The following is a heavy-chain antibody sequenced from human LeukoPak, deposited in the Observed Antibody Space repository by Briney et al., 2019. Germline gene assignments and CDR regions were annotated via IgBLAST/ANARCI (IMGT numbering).Heavy chain of an antibody. CDR1: GFTFSNAW. J-gene: IGHJ6*03. CDR3: ARDAVVTHWGYYYYHMDV. D-gene: IGHD4-23*01. CDR2: ISSSSSYI. Sequence: GGSLRLSCAASGFTFSNAWMSWVRQAPGKGLEWVSSISSSSSYIYYADSVKGRLTISRDNAKNSLYLQMNSLRAEDTAVYYCARDAVVTHWGYYYYHMDVWGKGTTVTVSS. V-gene: IGHV3-21*01.